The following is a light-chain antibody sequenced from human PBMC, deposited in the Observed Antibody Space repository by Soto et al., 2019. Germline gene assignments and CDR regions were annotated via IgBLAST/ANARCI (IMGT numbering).Light chain of an antibody. J-gene: IGKJ4*01. CDR1: QSVSSY. Sequence: EIGMTQSPATLSLSPEERATLSCRASQSVSSYLAWYQQKPGQAPRLLIYDASNRATGIPARFSGSGSGTDFTLTISSLEPEDFAVYYCQQRSNWRVTFGGGTKVEIK. CDR3: QQRSNWRVT. CDR2: DAS. V-gene: IGKV3-11*01.